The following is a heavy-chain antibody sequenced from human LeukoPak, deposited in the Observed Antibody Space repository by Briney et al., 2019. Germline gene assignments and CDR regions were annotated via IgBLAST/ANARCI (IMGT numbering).Heavy chain of an antibody. D-gene: IGHD3-22*01. Sequence: SETLSLTCAVSGYSISSGYYCGWSRQPPGKGLGWIGRIYHSGSTYYNPSLKSRVTISVDTSKNQFSLKLSSVTAADTAVYYCARHTYYYDSSSLYYFDYWGQGTLVTVSS. CDR1: GYSISSGYY. CDR2: IYHSGST. CDR3: ARHTYYYDSSSLYYFDY. J-gene: IGHJ4*02. V-gene: IGHV4-38-2*01.